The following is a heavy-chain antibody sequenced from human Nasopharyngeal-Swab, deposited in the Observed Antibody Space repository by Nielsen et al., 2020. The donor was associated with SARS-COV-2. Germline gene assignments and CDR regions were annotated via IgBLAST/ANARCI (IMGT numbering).Heavy chain of an antibody. V-gene: IGHV4-34*01. CDR1: GGSFSGYY. J-gene: IGHJ4*02. CDR2: INHSGRT. D-gene: IGHD6-6*01. CDR3: ARGDFRQIAAYYYFDY. Sequence: SETLSLTFAVYGGSFSGYYWSWIRQPPGKGLEWIGEINHSGRTNYNPSLKSRVTISVDTSKNQFSLKLSSVTAADTAVYYCARGDFRQIAAYYYFDYWGQGTLVTVSS.